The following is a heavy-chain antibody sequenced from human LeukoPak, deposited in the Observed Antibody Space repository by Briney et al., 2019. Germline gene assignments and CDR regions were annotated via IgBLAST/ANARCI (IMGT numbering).Heavy chain of an antibody. D-gene: IGHD4-23*01. CDR3: YGANAEH. J-gene: IGHJ1*01. CDR1: GFTFRSYW. Sequence: GGSLRLSCAVSGFTFRSYWMHWVRQAPGEGLVWVSGTNTDGSSTFYADSVKGRFTIARDNAKNTLSLQMNSLRAEDTAVYYCYGANAEHWGQGTLVTVSS. CDR2: TNTDGSST. V-gene: IGHV3-74*01.